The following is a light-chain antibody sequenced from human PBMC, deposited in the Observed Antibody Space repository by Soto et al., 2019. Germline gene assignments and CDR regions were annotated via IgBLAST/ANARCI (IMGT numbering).Light chain of an antibody. CDR2: DAS. V-gene: IGKV3-15*01. J-gene: IGKJ1*01. CDR1: QSVSSN. Sequence: EIVMTQSPATLSVSPGERATLSCRASQSVSSNLAWYQQKPGQAPRLLIYDASTRATGIPARFSGSGSGTEFTLTFSSLQSEDFAIYFCQQYNNWPPDRTFGQGTNVEIK. CDR3: QQYNNWPPDRT.